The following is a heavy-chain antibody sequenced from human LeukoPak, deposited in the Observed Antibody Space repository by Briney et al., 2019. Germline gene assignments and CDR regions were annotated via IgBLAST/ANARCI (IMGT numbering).Heavy chain of an antibody. CDR3: ARAYSSGWYYYMDV. CDR2: MNPNSGNT. CDR1: GYTFTSYD. J-gene: IGHJ6*03. Sequence: ASVKVSCKASGYTFTSYDINWVRQATGQGLEWMGWMNPNSGNTGYAQKFQGRATMTRNTSISTAYMELSSLRSEDTAVYYCARAYSSGWYYYMDVWGKGTTVTVSS. V-gene: IGHV1-8*01. D-gene: IGHD6-19*01.